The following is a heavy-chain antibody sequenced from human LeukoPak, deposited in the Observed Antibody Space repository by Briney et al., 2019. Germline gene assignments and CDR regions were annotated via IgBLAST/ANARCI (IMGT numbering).Heavy chain of an antibody. J-gene: IGHJ4*02. CDR2: IYYSGST. V-gene: IGHV4-59*01. Sequence: PSETLSLTCTVPGGSISSYYWSWIRQPPGKGLEWIGYIYYSGSTNYNPSLKSRVTISVDTSKNQFSLKLSSVTAADTAVYYCARVYSGRRLDYWGQGTLVTVSS. CDR1: GGSISSYY. CDR3: ARVYSGRRLDY. D-gene: IGHD1-26*01.